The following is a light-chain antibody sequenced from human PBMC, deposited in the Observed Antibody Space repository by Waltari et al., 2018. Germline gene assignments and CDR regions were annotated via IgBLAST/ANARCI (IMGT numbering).Light chain of an antibody. CDR1: QSVSSSY. CDR3: QQYGSSWYT. V-gene: IGKV3-20*01. CDR2: GAS. Sequence: EIVLTQSPGTLSLSPGERATLSCRASQSVSSSYLAWYQQKPGQAPRLLIYGASSRAPGIPDRFSGSGSGTDFTLTISRLEPEDFAVYYCQQYGSSWYTFGQGTKLEIK. J-gene: IGKJ2*01.